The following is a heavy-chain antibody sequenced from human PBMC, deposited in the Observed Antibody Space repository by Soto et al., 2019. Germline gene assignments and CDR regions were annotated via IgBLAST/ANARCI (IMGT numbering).Heavy chain of an antibody. D-gene: IGHD1-1*01. J-gene: IGHJ3*02. CDR1: RYKFANYW. CDR3: AAASRTGPDGFDI. V-gene: IGHV5-51*01. CDR2: LFPGYSDT. Sequence: PGESLKTSCKGSRYKFANYWIDWVRQLPGKSLEWMGMLFPGYSDTKNSPSLQGQITMSVDKSDSSAFLQWSRLKASDTALYYWAAASRTGPDGFDIWGQGTMVTVAS.